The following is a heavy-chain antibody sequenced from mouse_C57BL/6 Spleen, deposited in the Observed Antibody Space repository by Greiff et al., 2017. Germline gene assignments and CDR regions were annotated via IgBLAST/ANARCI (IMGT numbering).Heavy chain of an antibody. CDR2: SRNKANDYTT. CDR1: GFTFSDFY. CDR3: ARGRGYYAMDY. J-gene: IGHJ4*01. V-gene: IGHV7-1*01. Sequence: EVNVVESGGGLVQSGRSLRLSCATSGFTFSDFYMEWVRQAPGKGLEWIAASRNKANDYTTEYSASVKGRFIVSRDTSQSILYLQMNALRAEDTAIYYCARGRGYYAMDYWGQGTSVTVSS.